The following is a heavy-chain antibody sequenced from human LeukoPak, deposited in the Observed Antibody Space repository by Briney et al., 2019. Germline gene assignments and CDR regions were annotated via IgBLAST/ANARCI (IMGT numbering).Heavy chain of an antibody. D-gene: IGHD5/OR15-5a*01. CDR1: GYTFSSYG. J-gene: IGHJ4*02. V-gene: IGHV1-18*01. CDR2: ISAYNGNT. CDR3: ASLKTEGYFDY. Sequence: GASVKVSCKASGYTFSSYGISWVRQAPGQGLEWMGWISAYNGNTNYAQKFRGRVTMTTDTSTSTAYMELRSLRSDDTAVYYCASLKTEGYFDYWGQGTLVTVSS.